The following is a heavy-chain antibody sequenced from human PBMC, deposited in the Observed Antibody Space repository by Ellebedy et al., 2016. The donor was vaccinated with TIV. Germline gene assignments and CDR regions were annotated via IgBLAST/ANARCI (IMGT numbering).Heavy chain of an antibody. CDR1: GDTFNTYA. CDR2: VIPITETS. Sequence: AASVKVSCKASGDTFNTYAITWVRQAPGQGFEWLGRVIPITETSNYARRFRDRVTMTADRSTSTAYMELRRLTSEDTAVYYCARVLITVTDFRDPPPPDFWGQGTQVTVSS. V-gene: IGHV1-69*04. CDR3: ARVLITVTDFRDPPPPDF. J-gene: IGHJ4*02. D-gene: IGHD4-17*01.